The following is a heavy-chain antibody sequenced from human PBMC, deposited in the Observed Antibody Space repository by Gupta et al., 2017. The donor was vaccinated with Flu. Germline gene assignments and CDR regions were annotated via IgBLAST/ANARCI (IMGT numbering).Heavy chain of an antibody. CDR3: ARALIPYSSSFGWGGG. CDR1: GFTFSSYS. J-gene: IGHJ4*02. Sequence: EVQLVESGGGLVQPGGSLRLSCAASGFTFSSYSMNWVSQAPGKGLEGVSYIRSSSSTIYYADSVKGRFTISRDNAKNSLYLQMNSLRAEDTAVYYCARALIPYSSSFGWGGGWGQGTLVTVSS. V-gene: IGHV3-48*01. D-gene: IGHD6-6*01. CDR2: IRSSSSTI.